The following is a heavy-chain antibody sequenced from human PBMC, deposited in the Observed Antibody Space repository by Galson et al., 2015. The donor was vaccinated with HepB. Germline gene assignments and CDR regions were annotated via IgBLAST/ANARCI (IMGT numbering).Heavy chain of an antibody. CDR1: GFTVSSNY. J-gene: IGHJ6*02. D-gene: IGHD5-12*01. CDR3: ARQAVATLGMDV. V-gene: IGHV3-66*02. Sequence: SLRLSCAASGFTVSSNYMSWVRQAPGKGLEWVSVIYSGGSTYYADSVKGRFTISRDNSKNTLYLQMNSLRAEDTAVYYCARQAVATLGMDVWGQGTTVTVSS. CDR2: IYSGGST.